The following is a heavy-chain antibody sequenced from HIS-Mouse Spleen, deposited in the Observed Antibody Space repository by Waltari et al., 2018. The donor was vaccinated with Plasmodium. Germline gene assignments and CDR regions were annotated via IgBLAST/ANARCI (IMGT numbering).Heavy chain of an antibody. J-gene: IGHJ4*02. D-gene: IGHD6-13*01. CDR1: GCAFSSYG. V-gene: IGHV3-30*18. CDR2: ISYDGSNK. Sequence: QVQLVESGGGVVQPGRSLRLPCAASGCAFSSYGMHWVRQAPGKGLEWVAVISYDGSNKYYADSVKGRFTISRDNSKNTLYLQMNSLRAEDTAVYYCAKDRRSSSWYVDYWGQGTLVTVSS. CDR3: AKDRRSSSWYVDY.